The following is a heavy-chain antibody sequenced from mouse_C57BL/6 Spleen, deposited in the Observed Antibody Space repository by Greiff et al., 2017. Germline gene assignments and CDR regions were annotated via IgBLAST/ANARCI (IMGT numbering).Heavy chain of an antibody. CDR1: GFTFSSYA. CDR2: ISDGGSYT. J-gene: IGHJ2*01. V-gene: IGHV5-4*01. D-gene: IGHD2-4*01. CDR3: ARNYDYDEGVIYFDY. Sequence: EVQVVESGGGLVKPGGSLKLSCAASGFTFSSYAMSWVRQTPEKRLEWVATISDGGSYTYYPDNVKGRFTISRDNAKNNLYLQMSHLKSEDTAMYYCARNYDYDEGVIYFDYWGQGTTLTVSS.